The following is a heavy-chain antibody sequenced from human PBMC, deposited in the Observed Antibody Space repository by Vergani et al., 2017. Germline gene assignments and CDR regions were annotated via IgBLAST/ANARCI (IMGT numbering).Heavy chain of an antibody. CDR1: GGSISSYF. Sequence: QVQLQESGPGLVKPSETLSLTCTVSGGSISSYFWSWIRKPAGKGLEWIGRIYTSESTNYNPSLKSRVTMSVDTSNNQFSLKLSSVTAADTAVYYCAREGGGMAARSFDYWGQGTLVTVSS. CDR2: IYTSEST. J-gene: IGHJ4*02. D-gene: IGHD6-6*01. V-gene: IGHV4-4*07. CDR3: AREGGGMAARSFDY.